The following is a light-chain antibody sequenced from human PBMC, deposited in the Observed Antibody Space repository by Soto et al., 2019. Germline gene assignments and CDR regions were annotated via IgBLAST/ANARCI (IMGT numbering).Light chain of an antibody. Sequence: VLTQSPVTLSLSPGDRATLSCRASQSVSTYLAWYRQVPGQPPRLLIYDTTNRAAGIPPRFSGSRSGTDITVTISSVEPEDFGLYYCHQRNTFGQGTRLEIK. V-gene: IGKV3-11*01. CDR3: HQRNT. CDR2: DTT. CDR1: QSVSTY. J-gene: IGKJ5*01.